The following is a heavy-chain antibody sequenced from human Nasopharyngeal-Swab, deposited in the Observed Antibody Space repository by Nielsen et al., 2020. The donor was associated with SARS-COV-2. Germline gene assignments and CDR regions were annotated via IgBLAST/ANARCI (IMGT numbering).Heavy chain of an antibody. CDR1: GFTFSDYY. J-gene: IGHJ3*02. V-gene: IGHV3-11*01. Sequence: GGSLRLSCAASGFTFSDYYMSWIRQAPGKGLEWVSYISSSGSTIYYADSVKGRFTISRDNAKNSLYLQMNSLRAEDTAVHYCARAVITIHAFDIWGQGTMVTVSS. D-gene: IGHD2-21*01. CDR2: ISSSGSTI. CDR3: ARAVITIHAFDI.